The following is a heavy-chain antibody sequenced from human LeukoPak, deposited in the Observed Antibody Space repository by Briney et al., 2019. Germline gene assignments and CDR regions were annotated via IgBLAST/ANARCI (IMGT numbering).Heavy chain of an antibody. Sequence: SETLSLTCTVSGGSISSYYWSWIRQPPGKGLEWIGYIYYSGSTNYNPSLKSRVTISVDTSKNQFSLKLSSVTAADTAVYYCAREVTVAGTKWGFDPWGQGTLVTVSS. V-gene: IGHV4-59*01. CDR2: IYYSGST. J-gene: IGHJ5*02. CDR3: AREVTVAGTKWGFDP. CDR1: GGSISSYY. D-gene: IGHD6-19*01.